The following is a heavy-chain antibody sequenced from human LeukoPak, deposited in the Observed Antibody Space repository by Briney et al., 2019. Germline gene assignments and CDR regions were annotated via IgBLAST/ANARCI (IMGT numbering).Heavy chain of an antibody. Sequence: GRSLRLSCAASGFTFSSYGMHWVRQAPGQGLEWVAVIWYDGSNKYYADSVKGRFTISRDNSKNTLYLQMNSLRAEDTAVYYCAGSPTAPLTEDSDFDYWGQGTLVTVSS. D-gene: IGHD7-27*01. CDR2: IWYDGSNK. CDR3: AGSPTAPLTEDSDFDY. CDR1: GFTFSSYG. J-gene: IGHJ4*02. V-gene: IGHV3-33*01.